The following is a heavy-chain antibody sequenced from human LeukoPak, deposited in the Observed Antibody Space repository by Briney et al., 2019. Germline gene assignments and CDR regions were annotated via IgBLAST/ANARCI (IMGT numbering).Heavy chain of an antibody. V-gene: IGHV3-30-3*02. CDR3: AKSPARSWYDSSGSFDY. CDR1: GFTFSSYA. J-gene: IGHJ4*02. D-gene: IGHD3-22*01. CDR2: ISYDGSNK. Sequence: GGSLRLSCAASGFTFSSYAMHWVRQAPGKGLEWVAVISYDGSNKYYADSVKGRFTIFRDNSKNTLYLQMNSLRAEDTAVYYCAKSPARSWYDSSGSFDYWGQGTLVTVSS.